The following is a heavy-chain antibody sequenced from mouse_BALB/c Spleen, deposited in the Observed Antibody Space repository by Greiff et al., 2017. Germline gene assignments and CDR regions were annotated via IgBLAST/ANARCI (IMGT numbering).Heavy chain of an antibody. V-gene: IGHV1S81*02. CDR3: ARSLHYYGSSSYAMDY. Sequence: QVQLQQPGAELVKPGASVKLSCKASGYTFTSYWMHWVKQRPGQGLEWIGEINPSNGRTNYNEKFKSKATLTVDKSSSTAYMQLSSLTSEDSAVYYCARSLHYYGSSSYAMDYWGQGTSVTVPS. CDR1: GYTFTSYW. J-gene: IGHJ4*01. CDR2: INPSNGRT. D-gene: IGHD1-1*01.